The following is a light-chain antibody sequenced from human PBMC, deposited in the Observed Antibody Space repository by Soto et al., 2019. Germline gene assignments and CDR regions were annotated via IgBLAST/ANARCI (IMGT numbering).Light chain of an antibody. CDR1: SSDVGGYNY. J-gene: IGLJ1*01. V-gene: IGLV2-14*01. CDR3: SSYTSSSTLV. CDR2: DVS. Sequence: QSALTQPVSVSGSPGQTITISCTGTSSDVGGYNYVSWYQQHPGKAPKLMIYDVSNRPSGVSNRFSGSKSGNTASLTISGLQAEYEADYYCSSYTSSSTLVFGTGTKLTVL.